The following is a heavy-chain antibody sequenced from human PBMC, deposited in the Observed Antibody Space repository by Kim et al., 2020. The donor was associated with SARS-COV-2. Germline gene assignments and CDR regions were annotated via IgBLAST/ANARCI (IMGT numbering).Heavy chain of an antibody. CDR3: ARDPGNWNLPDY. D-gene: IGHD1-20*01. CDR1: GGTFSSYA. J-gene: IGHJ4*02. Sequence: SVKVSCKASGGTFSSYAISWVRQAPGQGLEWMGRIIPILGIANYAQKFQGRVTITADKSTSTAYMELSSLRSEDTAVYYCARDPGNWNLPDYWGQGTLVTVSS. V-gene: IGHV1-69*04. CDR2: IIPILGIA.